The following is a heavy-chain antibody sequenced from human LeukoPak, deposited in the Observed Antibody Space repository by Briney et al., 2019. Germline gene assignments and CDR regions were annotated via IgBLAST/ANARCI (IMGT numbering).Heavy chain of an antibody. CDR1: GGSVDINY. Sequence: SETLSLACSVSGGSVDINYWSWIRQPPGKGLEWIGYTYYNGRTDYNPSLRSRATVSVDASNNQFSLRLSSVTTADTAVYFCARTSGSSTVWYFDLWGRGTLVTVSS. D-gene: IGHD1-26*01. CDR2: TYYNGRT. V-gene: IGHV4-59*02. CDR3: ARTSGSSTVWYFDL. J-gene: IGHJ2*01.